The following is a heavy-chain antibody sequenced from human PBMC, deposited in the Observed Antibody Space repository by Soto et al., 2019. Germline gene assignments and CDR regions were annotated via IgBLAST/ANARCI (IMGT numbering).Heavy chain of an antibody. V-gene: IGHV3-30*03. CDR1: GFTFSSYG. CDR3: ASHYDSSGYYPDY. Sequence: GSLRLSCAASGFTFSSYGMHWVRQAPGKGLEWVAVISYDGSNKYYADSVKGRFTISRDNSKNTLYLQMNSLRAEDTAVYYCASHYDSSGYYPDYWGQGTLVTVSS. CDR2: ISYDGSNK. D-gene: IGHD3-22*01. J-gene: IGHJ4*02.